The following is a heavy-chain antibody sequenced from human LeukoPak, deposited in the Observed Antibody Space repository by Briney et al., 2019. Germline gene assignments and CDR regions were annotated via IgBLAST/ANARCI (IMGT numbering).Heavy chain of an antibody. Sequence: NHGESLKISCKGSGYSFTSYWISWVRQMPGKGLEWMGRIDPSDSYTNYSPSFQGHVTISADKSISAAYLQWSSLKASDTAMYYCARVSGYDYLYWFDPWGQGTLVTVSS. CDR3: ARVSGYDYLYWFDP. CDR1: GYSFTSYW. D-gene: IGHD5-12*01. J-gene: IGHJ5*02. CDR2: IDPSDSYT. V-gene: IGHV5-10-1*01.